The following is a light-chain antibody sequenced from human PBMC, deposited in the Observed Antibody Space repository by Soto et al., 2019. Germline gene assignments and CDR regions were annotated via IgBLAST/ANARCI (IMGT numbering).Light chain of an antibody. Sequence: DIPMTQSPSSLSASVGDRVTITCRASQGISNYLAWYQQKPGKVPKLLIYAASTLQSGVASRFSGSGSGTDFTLTISSLQPEDAAVYYCQKYRSAPFTFGGGTTVEIK. V-gene: IGKV1-27*01. CDR1: QGISNY. J-gene: IGKJ4*01. CDR3: QKYRSAPFT. CDR2: AAS.